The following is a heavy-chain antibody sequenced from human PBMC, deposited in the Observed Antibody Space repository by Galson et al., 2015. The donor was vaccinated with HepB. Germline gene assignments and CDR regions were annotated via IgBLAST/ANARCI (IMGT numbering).Heavy chain of an antibody. V-gene: IGHV4-34*01. J-gene: IGHJ6*02. CDR1: GGSLSGHF. Sequence: SETLSLTCGVSGGSLSGHFWSWIRQTPGKGLEWIGELNHIGSTNYNPSLKSRVTMSVDTSKNHFSLNLSSVTAADTAVYYCATVAVIFPMDVWGQGTTVTVSS. CDR3: ATVAVIFPMDV. D-gene: IGHD3/OR15-3a*01. CDR2: LNHIGST.